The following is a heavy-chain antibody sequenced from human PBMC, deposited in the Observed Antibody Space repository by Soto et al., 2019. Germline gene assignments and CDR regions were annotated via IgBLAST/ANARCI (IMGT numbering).Heavy chain of an antibody. V-gene: IGHV1-69*06. J-gene: IGHJ6*02. Sequence: QVQLVQSGGEVKKPGSSVKVSCKASGGTFRSYAISWVRQAPGQGLEWMGGIIPIFGTANYAQKFQGRVTITADKSTSTAYMELSSLRAEDTAVYDCARDWIQLWAEPRKKYGMDVWGQGTTVTVSS. CDR2: IIPIFGTA. D-gene: IGHD5-18*01. CDR3: ARDWIQLWAEPRKKYGMDV. CDR1: GGTFRSYA.